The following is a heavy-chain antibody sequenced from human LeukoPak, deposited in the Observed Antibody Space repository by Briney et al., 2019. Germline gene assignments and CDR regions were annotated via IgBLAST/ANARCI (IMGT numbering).Heavy chain of an antibody. Sequence: PSETLSLTCAVYGGSFSGYYWSWIRQPPGKGLEWIGEINHSGSTNYNPSLKSRVTISVDTSKNQFSLKLSSVTAADTAVYYCASNDYGDYGGAPPDYWGQGTLVTVSS. V-gene: IGHV4-34*01. CDR1: GGSFSGYY. D-gene: IGHD4-17*01. CDR2: INHSGST. CDR3: ASNDYGDYGGAPPDY. J-gene: IGHJ4*02.